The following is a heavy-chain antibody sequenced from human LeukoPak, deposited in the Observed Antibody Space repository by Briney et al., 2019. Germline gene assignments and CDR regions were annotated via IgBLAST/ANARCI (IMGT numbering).Heavy chain of an antibody. CDR3: GRSHLTTEDYYGTDV. CDR1: GLTFYRHD. Sequence: PGGSLRLSCVACGLTFYRHDMHWVRQAPGKGLEWVAVISYEGSYKFFADSVKGRFTISRDNSKTTLYLQMDRLSPEDTAVYYCGRSHLTTEDYYGTDVWGHGTTVIVSS. CDR2: ISYEGSYK. D-gene: IGHD1-14*01. J-gene: IGHJ6*02. V-gene: IGHV3-30*03.